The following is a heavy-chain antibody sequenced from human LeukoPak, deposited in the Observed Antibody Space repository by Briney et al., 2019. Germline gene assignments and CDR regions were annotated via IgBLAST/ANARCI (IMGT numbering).Heavy chain of an antibody. CDR2: VNGDGSTT. Sequence: PGGSLRLSCAASGSTFPIYWMHWVRQAPGKGLVWVSRVNGDGSTTTYADSVKGRFTISRDNAKNTVYLQMDSLRAEDTAVYYCTRPQHGDLYAFDIWGQGTMVTVSS. D-gene: IGHD3-16*01. J-gene: IGHJ3*02. CDR1: GSTFPIYW. V-gene: IGHV3-74*01. CDR3: TRPQHGDLYAFDI.